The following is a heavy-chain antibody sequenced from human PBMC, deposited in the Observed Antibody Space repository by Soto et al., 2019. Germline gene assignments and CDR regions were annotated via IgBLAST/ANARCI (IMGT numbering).Heavy chain of an antibody. J-gene: IGHJ4*02. CDR1: GFTFTSSA. CDR2: IVVGSGNT. Sequence: SVKVSCKASGFTFTSSAVQWVRQARGQRLEWIGWIVVGSGNTNYAQKFQERVTITRDMSTSTAYMELSSLRSEDTAVYYCAANYGRSYDILTGYSYWGQGTLVTVS. V-gene: IGHV1-58*01. CDR3: AANYGRSYDILTGYSY. D-gene: IGHD3-9*01.